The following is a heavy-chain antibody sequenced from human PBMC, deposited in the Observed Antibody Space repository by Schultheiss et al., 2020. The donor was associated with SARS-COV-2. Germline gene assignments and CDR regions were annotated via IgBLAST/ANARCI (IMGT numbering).Heavy chain of an antibody. V-gene: IGHV4-31*03. J-gene: IGHJ4*02. CDR1: GGSISSGGYY. Sequence: SETLSLTCTVSGGSISSGGYYWSWIRQHPGKGLEWIGYIYYSGSTYYNPSLKSRVTISVDTSKNQFSLKLSSVTAADTAVYYCARGSARYYYDSSGYHNFDYWGQGTLVTVSS. D-gene: IGHD3-22*01. CDR3: ARGSARYYYDSSGYHNFDY. CDR2: IYYSGST.